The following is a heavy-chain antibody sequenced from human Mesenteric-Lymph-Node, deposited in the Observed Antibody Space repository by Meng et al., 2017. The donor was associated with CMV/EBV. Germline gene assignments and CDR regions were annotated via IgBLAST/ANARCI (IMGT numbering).Heavy chain of an antibody. V-gene: IGHV2-5*02. CDR1: GFSLSTCVVG. CDR3: AHRRQGAYVNY. D-gene: IGHD5-12*01. CDR2: IYWDDDK. J-gene: IGHJ4*02. Sequence: FSGFSLSTCVVGVGWIRRPPGAALEWLALIYWDDDKRCSPSLKSGLAITKVTSKNQVVLTLTNMDPVDTATYYCAHRRQGAYVNYWGPGTLVTVSS.